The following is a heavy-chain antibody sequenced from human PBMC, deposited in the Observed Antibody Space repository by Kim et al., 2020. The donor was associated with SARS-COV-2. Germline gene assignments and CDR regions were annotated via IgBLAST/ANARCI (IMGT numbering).Heavy chain of an antibody. CDR3: ARHLHVITVTFYWYLDL. D-gene: IGHD2-21*02. Sequence: GGSLRLSCAASGPTSRNSAMRWVRQAPGKGLEWVAVIFGDGSGTYYADSVRGRFIISRDNSQGTVYLQMDNLRGEDTAVYYCARHLHVITVTFYWYLDLWGRGTLVTVSS. V-gene: IGHV3-23*01. J-gene: IGHJ2*01. CDR1: GPTSRNSA. CDR2: IFGDGSGT.